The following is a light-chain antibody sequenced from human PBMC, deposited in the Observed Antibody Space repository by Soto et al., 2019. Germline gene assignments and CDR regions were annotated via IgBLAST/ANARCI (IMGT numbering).Light chain of an antibody. V-gene: IGLV3-21*02. J-gene: IGLJ3*02. Sequence: SYELTQPPSVSVAAGQTARITCEGHNIGSKSVHWYQHNPGQAPLLLLYADSDRPSGIPERFSGSSSGNTATLTISRVEAGDEAVFYCHVWETASDQGVFGGGTKLTVL. CDR3: HVWETASDQGV. CDR1: NIGSKS. CDR2: ADS.